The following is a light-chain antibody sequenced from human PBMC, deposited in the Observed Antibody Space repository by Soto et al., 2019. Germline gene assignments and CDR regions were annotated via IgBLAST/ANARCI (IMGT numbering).Light chain of an antibody. V-gene: IGLV2-23*01. CDR3: CSYVGNSLWL. CDR1: SREIGKYKV. J-gene: IGLJ3*02. CDR2: EAT. Sequence: QAVLTQPASVFASRGQSISISCIEASREIGKYKVVSWYQHHPGKVPKLLFYEATKRPSGVSERFSGSKSDNTASLTISGLQAEDDAAYYCCSYVGNSLWLFGGGTK.